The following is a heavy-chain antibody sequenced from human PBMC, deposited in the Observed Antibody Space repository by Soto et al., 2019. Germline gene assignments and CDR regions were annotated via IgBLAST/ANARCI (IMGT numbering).Heavy chain of an antibody. J-gene: IGHJ6*02. CDR2: ISGSGGST. D-gene: IGHD4-17*01. CDR3: AKRNGDYLNSMDV. CDR1: GFTFSDDG. Sequence: EVQLLESGGDSVQPGGSLRLSCVASGFTFSDDGMSWVRQAPGRGLEWVSAISGSGGSTIYADSVKGRFTISRDSSNNTLYLQMNTLRAEDTAIYYCAKRNGDYLNSMDVWGQGTTFTVSS. V-gene: IGHV3-23*01.